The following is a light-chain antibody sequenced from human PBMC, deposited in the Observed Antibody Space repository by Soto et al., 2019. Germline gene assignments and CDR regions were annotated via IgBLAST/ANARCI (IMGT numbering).Light chain of an antibody. V-gene: IGLV1-44*01. CDR1: SSNIGTNT. J-gene: IGLJ2*01. Sequence: QPVLTQPPSASGTPGQRVSISCSGSSSNIGTNTVNWYQQLPGTAPKLLIYLNNRRPSGVPDRFSGSKSGTSASLAISGLRSEDEADYYCAAWDNSLNVLVFGGGTKLTVL. CDR3: AAWDNSLNVLV. CDR2: LNN.